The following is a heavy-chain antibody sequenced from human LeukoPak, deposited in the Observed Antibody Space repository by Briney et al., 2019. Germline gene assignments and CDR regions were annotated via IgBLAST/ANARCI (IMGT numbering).Heavy chain of an antibody. V-gene: IGHV3-23*01. J-gene: IGHJ4*02. CDR2: LSGSGGST. CDR3: AKDQRGTYSSGLTYFDY. Sequence: GGSLRLSCAASGFTFSSYAMSWVRQAPGKGLEWVSALSGSGGSTYYADSVKGRFTISRDNSKNTLYLQMNSLRAEDTAVYYCAKDQRGTYSSGLTYFDYWGQGTLVTVSS. CDR1: GFTFSSYA. D-gene: IGHD6-19*01.